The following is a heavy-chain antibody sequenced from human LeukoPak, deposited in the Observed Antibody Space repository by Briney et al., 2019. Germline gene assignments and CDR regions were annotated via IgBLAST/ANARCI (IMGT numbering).Heavy chain of an antibody. D-gene: IGHD2-2*02. CDR1: GYSLTSYW. Sequence: GESLKISCKGSGYSLTSYWIGWVRQMPGKGLEWMGIIYPGDSDTRYSPSFQGQVTISADKSISTAYLQWSSLKASDTAMYYCARHYCSSTSCYTGDAFDIWGQGTMVTVSS. CDR2: IYPGDSDT. CDR3: ARHYCSSTSCYTGDAFDI. V-gene: IGHV5-51*01. J-gene: IGHJ3*02.